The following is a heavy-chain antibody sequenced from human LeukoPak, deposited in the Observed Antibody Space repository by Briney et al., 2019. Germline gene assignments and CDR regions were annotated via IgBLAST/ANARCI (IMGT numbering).Heavy chain of an antibody. Sequence: SETLSLTCTVSGGSISSGDYYWSWIRQHPGKGLEWIGYIYYSGSTYYNPSLKSRITISVDTSKNQFSLKLSSVTAADTAVYYCARAGGHYYYYGMDVWGQGTTVTVSS. V-gene: IGHV4-31*03. CDR1: GGSISSGDYY. CDR2: IYYSGST. J-gene: IGHJ6*02. D-gene: IGHD3-16*01. CDR3: ARAGGHYYYYGMDV.